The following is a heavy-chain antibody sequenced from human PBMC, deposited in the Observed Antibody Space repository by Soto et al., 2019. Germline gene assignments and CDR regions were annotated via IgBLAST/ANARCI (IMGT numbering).Heavy chain of an antibody. Sequence: QVQLVESGGGVVQPGRSLRLSCAASGFTFSSYGMHWVRQAPGKGLEWVAVIWYDGSNKYYADSVQGRFTISRDNSKNTQYLQMNSLRAEDTAVYYCARDQYYGSGRPVDYWGQGTLVNVAS. CDR2: IWYDGSNK. V-gene: IGHV3-33*01. J-gene: IGHJ4*02. CDR3: ARDQYYGSGRPVDY. D-gene: IGHD3-10*01. CDR1: GFTFSSYG.